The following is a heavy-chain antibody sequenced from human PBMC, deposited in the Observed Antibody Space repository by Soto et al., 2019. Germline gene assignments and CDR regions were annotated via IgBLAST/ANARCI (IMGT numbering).Heavy chain of an antibody. CDR2: IYYSGST. V-gene: IGHV4-31*03. CDR1: GGSISSGGYY. CDR3: ARYCSGGSCHADY. J-gene: IGHJ4*02. D-gene: IGHD2-15*01. Sequence: SETLSLTCTVSGGSISSGGYYWSWIRQHPGKGLEWIGYIYYSGSTYYNPSLKSRVTISVDTSKNQFSLKLSSVTAADTAVYYCARYCSGGSCHADYWGQGTLVTVSS.